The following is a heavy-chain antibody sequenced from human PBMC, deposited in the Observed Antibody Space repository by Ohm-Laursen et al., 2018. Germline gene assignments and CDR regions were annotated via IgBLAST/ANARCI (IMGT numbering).Heavy chain of an antibody. J-gene: IGHJ4*02. D-gene: IGHD3-22*01. CDR3: AKGTYYYDSSGYYYEY. Sequence: SLRLSCAASGFTFSSYCMSWVRQAPGKGLEWVANIKQDGSEKYYVDSVKGRFTISRDNAKNSLYLQMNSLRAEDTAVYYCAKGTYYYDSSGYYYEYWGQGTLVTVSS. CDR2: IKQDGSEK. V-gene: IGHV3-7*03. CDR1: GFTFSSYC.